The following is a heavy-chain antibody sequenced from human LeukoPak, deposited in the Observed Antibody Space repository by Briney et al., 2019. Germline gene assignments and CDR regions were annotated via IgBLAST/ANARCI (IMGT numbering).Heavy chain of an antibody. V-gene: IGHV3-7*01. CDR1: GFTFSSYW. Sequence: GGSLRLSCAASGFTFSSYWMTWVRQAPGKGLEGVANLNQYGNDKYYADSVRGRFTISRHNARDSLYLQMKSLRVEDTAVYYCAKSDSGGCCGGAAFDIWGQGTMVTVSS. J-gene: IGHJ3*02. D-gene: IGHD3-22*01. CDR3: AKSDSGGCCGGAAFDI. CDR2: LNQYGNDK.